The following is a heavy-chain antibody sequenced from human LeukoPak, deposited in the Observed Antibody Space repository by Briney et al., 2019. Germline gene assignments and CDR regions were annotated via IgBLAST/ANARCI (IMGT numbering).Heavy chain of an antibody. J-gene: IGHJ4*02. D-gene: IGHD4-17*01. CDR3: ARDEFGDFQGFDY. CDR1: GGSISSYY. V-gene: IGHV4-59*12. Sequence: SETLSLTCTVSGGSISSYYWSWIRQPPGKGLEWIGYIYYSGSTNYNPSLKSRVTISVDTSKNQFSLRLSSVTATDTGVYYCARDEFGDFQGFDYWGQGTRVTVSS. CDR2: IYYSGST.